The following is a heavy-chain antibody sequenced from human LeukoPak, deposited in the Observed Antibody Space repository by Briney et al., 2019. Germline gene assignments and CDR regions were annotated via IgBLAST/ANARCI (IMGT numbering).Heavy chain of an antibody. D-gene: IGHD5-18*01. J-gene: IGHJ4*02. CDR3: ARGHRWIQLWPFDY. V-gene: IGHV3-30-3*01. CDR1: GFTFSSYA. CDR2: ISYDGSNK. Sequence: GRSLRLTCAASGFTFSSYAMRWVRQAPGKGLEWVAVISYDGSNKYYADSVKGRFTISRDNSKNTLYLQMNSLRAEDTAVYYCARGHRWIQLWPFDYWGQGTLVTVSS.